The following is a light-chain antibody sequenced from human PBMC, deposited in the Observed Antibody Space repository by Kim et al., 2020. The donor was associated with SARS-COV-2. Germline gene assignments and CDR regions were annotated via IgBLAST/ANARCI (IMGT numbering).Light chain of an antibody. CDR3: QVWDTTSAHPGV. CDR1: NIGSKS. Sequence: PGKTATITCGGKNIGSKSVHWYQQKPGQAPILVIYYGSDRPSGIPERFSGSNSGNTATLTISRVEAGDEADYCCQVWDTTSAHPGVFGGGTQLTVL. J-gene: IGLJ3*02. CDR2: YGS. V-gene: IGLV3-21*04.